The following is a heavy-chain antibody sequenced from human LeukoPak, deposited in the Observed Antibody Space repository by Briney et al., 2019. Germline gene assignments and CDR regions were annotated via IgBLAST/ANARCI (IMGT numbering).Heavy chain of an antibody. Sequence: PSETLSLTCTVSGSSISSSSYYWGWIRQPPGKGLEWIGSIYYSGSTYYNPSLKSRVTISVDTSKNQFSLKLSSVTAADTAVYYCARNSLGSIAAPKFDPWGQGTLVTVSS. D-gene: IGHD6-6*01. V-gene: IGHV4-39*01. CDR1: GSSISSSSYY. J-gene: IGHJ5*02. CDR2: IYYSGST. CDR3: ARNSLGSIAAPKFDP.